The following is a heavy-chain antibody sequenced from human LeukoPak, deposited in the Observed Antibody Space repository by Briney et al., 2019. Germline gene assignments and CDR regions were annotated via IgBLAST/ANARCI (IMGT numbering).Heavy chain of an antibody. V-gene: IGHV4-31*03. Sequence: SQTLSLTCTASGGSISSGGYYWSWIRQHPGKGLEWIGYIYYSGSTYYNPSLKSRVTISVDTSKNQFSLKLSSVTAADTAVYYCATNGKDYYDSSGYVVNWGQGTLVTVSS. CDR1: GGSISSGGYY. J-gene: IGHJ4*02. CDR3: ATNGKDYYDSSGYVVN. CDR2: IYYSGST. D-gene: IGHD3-22*01.